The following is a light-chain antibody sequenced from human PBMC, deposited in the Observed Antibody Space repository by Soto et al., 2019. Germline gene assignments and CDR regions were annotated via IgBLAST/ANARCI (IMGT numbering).Light chain of an antibody. V-gene: IGLV6-57*04. Sequence: NFMLTQPHSVSTSPGETVNISCTRTSGGIASNYVQWYQQRPGSAPTIVIYEHNQRPSGVPNRFSGSTDGSSNSASLTISGLQTEDEADYYCSSYTSSSTLEGNWVFGGGTKVTVL. CDR3: SSYTSSSTLEGNWV. CDR1: SGGIASNY. CDR2: EHN. J-gene: IGLJ3*02.